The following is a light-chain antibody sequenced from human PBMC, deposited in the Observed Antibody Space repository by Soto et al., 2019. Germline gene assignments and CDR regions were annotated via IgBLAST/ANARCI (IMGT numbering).Light chain of an antibody. V-gene: IGKV3-20*01. J-gene: IGKJ1*01. CDR2: GAS. Sequence: ESVLTQAPVTLSLSPGERATLSCRASQSVSNNYLAWYQQKPGQAPRLLIYGASNRATGIPDRFSGIASGTDFTLTISRLEPEDFAVYYCQQYGSSGTFGQGTKVDIK. CDR3: QQYGSSGT. CDR1: QSVSNNY.